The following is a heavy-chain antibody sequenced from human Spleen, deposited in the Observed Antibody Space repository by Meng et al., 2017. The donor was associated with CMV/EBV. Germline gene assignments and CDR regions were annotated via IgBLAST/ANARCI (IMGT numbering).Heavy chain of an antibody. J-gene: IGHJ5*02. Sequence: TSGDYYWSWIRQPPGTGLEWIAYIYYSGCTSYNPSLKSRVTVSVDTSKNQFSLWLYSVTDADTAVYYCARTYYYDSSGYYPRRWFDPWGQGTLVTVSS. D-gene: IGHD3-22*01. CDR1: TSGDYY. CDR3: ARTYYYDSSGYYPRRWFDP. CDR2: IYYSGCT. V-gene: IGHV4-30-4*08.